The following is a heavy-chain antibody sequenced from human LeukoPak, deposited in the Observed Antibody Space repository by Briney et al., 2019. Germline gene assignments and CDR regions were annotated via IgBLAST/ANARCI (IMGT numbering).Heavy chain of an antibody. Sequence: PSETLYLTCTVSGGSISSSSYYWGWIRQPPGKGLEWIGSIYYSGSTYYNPSLKSRVTISVDTSKNQFSLKLSSVTAADTAVYYCASTWDDHGDYPTDYWGQGTLVTVSS. D-gene: IGHD4-17*01. CDR3: ASTWDDHGDYPTDY. CDR1: GGSISSSSYY. CDR2: IYYSGST. V-gene: IGHV4-39*01. J-gene: IGHJ4*02.